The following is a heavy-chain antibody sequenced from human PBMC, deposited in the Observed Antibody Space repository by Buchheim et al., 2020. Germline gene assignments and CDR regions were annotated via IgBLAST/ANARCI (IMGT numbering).Heavy chain of an antibody. CDR3: ARDSSLQGYYYYGMDV. V-gene: IGHV4-4*02. CDR1: GGSISSNNW. CDR2: IYHSGNT. J-gene: IGHJ6*02. Sequence: QVQLQESGPGLVKPSGTLSLTCAVSGGSISSNNWWSWVRQPPVKGLEWIGEIYHSGNTNYNPSLKSRVTMSVDKSMNHFSLKLSSGTAADTAVYYCARDSSLQGYYYYGMDVWGQGTT. D-gene: IGHD6-6*01.